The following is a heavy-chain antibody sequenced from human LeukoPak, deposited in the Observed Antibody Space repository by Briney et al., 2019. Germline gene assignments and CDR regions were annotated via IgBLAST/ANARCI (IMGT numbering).Heavy chain of an antibody. V-gene: IGHV4-4*07. J-gene: IGHJ5*02. CDR1: GGSISSYY. CDR2: IYTSGST. D-gene: IGHD3-22*01. CDR3: ARDLGYYDSSGYSYWFDP. Sequence: SETLSPTCTVSGGSISSYYWSWIRQPAGKGLEWIGRIYTSGSTNYNPSLKSRVTMSVDTSKNQFSLKLSSVTAADTAVYYCARDLGYYDSSGYSYWFDPWGQGTLVTVSS.